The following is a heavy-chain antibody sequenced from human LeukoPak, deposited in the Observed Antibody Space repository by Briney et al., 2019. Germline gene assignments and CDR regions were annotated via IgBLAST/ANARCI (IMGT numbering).Heavy chain of an antibody. CDR1: GYTFTGYY. D-gene: IGHD3-22*01. J-gene: IGHJ3*02. V-gene: IGHV1-2*02. CDR3: ARAGVWDFSDSSGYHNAAFDI. Sequence: ASVKVSCKTSGYTFTGYYMHWVRRAPGQGLEWMGWINPNSGGTNYAQNFQSRVTMARDTSITTAYMELSRLRSDDTAVYYCARAGVWDFSDSSGYHNAAFDIWGQGTMVTVSS. CDR2: INPNSGGT.